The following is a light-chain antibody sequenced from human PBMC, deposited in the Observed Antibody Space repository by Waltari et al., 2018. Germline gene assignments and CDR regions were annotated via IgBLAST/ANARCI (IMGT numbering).Light chain of an antibody. V-gene: IGKV4-1*01. CDR3: QQYFSTPWT. Sequence: IVVTQSPDSLAVSLGERVTINCRSNQSLLYDSNNRNYLAWYQQKPGQPPRPLIYWAYMGQSGVPDRFTGSGSGTDFTLTISSLQAEDVAVYYCQQYFSTPWTFGHETAVEIK. J-gene: IGKJ1*01. CDR1: QSLLYDSNNRNY. CDR2: WAY.